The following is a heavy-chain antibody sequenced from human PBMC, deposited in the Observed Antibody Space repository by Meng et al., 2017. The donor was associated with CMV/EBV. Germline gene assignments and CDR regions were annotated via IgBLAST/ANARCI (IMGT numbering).Heavy chain of an antibody. V-gene: IGHV4-39*07. CDR2: IYYSGST. J-gene: IGHJ5*02. CDR1: GTSSSSSYC. Sequence: GTSSSSSYCRGWIRQPPGKGLEWIGSIYYSGSTYYNPSIKSRVTISVDTSKNQFSLKLSSVTAADTAVYYCARELVPAAMMGGWFDPWGQGTLVTVSS. D-gene: IGHD2-2*01. CDR3: ARELVPAAMMGGWFDP.